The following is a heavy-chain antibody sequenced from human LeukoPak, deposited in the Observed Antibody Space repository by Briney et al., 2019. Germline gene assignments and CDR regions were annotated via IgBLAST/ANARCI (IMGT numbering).Heavy chain of an antibody. V-gene: IGHV3-7*01. CDR2: IKQDGSEK. D-gene: IGHD2-2*02. CDR1: GFTFSSYW. Sequence: GGSLRLSCAASGFTFSSYWMSWVRQAPGKGLEWVANIKQDGSEKYYVDSVKGRFTISRDNAKNSLYLQMNSLRAEDTAVYYCAGETLYCSGTSCYKYYYYYGMDVWGQGTTVTVSS. J-gene: IGHJ6*02. CDR3: AGETLYCSGTSCYKYYYYYGMDV.